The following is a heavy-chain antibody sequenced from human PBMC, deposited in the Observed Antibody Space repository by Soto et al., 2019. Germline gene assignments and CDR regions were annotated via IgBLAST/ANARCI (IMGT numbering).Heavy chain of an antibody. D-gene: IGHD6-19*01. V-gene: IGHV1-3*01. J-gene: IGHJ4*02. CDR3: ARGIAVAGAIFDY. CDR2: INAGNGNT. CDR1: GYTFTSYA. Sequence: GASVKVSCKASGYTFTSYAMHWVRQAPGQRLEWMGWINAGNGNTKYSQKFQGRVTITRDTSASTAYMELSSLRSEDTAVYYCARGIAVAGAIFDYWGQGTLVPVSS.